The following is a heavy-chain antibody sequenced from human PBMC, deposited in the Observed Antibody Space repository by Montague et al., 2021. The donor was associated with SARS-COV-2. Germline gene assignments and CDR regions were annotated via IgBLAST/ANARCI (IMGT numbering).Heavy chain of an antibody. CDR3: ARESLHLTGYYNDYFDY. D-gene: IGHD3-9*01. CDR1: GGSISSGSYY. CDR2: IYTSGST. V-gene: IGHV4-61*02. Sequence: TLSLTCTVSGGSISSGSYYWNWIRQPAGKGLEWIGRIYTSGSTNYNPSLKSRVTISVDTSKNQFSLKPSSVTAADTAVYYCARESLHLTGYYNDYFDYSGQGTLVTVSS. J-gene: IGHJ4*02.